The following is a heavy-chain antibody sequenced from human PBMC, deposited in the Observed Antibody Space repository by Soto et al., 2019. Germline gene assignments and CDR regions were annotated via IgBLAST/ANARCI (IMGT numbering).Heavy chain of an antibody. V-gene: IGHV3-30-3*01. D-gene: IGHD6-19*01. CDR3: ARGQWLALYYFDS. J-gene: IGHJ4*02. CDR1: GFTFSDYP. Sequence: PGGSLRLSCTVSGFTFSDYPLHWVRQAPGKELEWVAGTPYDGSTKNYAQSVKGRFTISRDNSKHTLYLQMNSLRAEDTAVYYCARGQWLALYYFDSWGQGTLVTVSS. CDR2: TPYDGSTK.